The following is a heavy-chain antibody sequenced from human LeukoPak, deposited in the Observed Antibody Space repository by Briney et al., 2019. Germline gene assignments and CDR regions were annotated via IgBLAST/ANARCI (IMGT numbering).Heavy chain of an antibody. V-gene: IGHV3-33*06. D-gene: IGHD5/OR15-5a*01. CDR1: GFTFSSYG. Sequence: GGSLRLSCAASGFTFSSYGMHWVRQAPGKGLEWVAVIWYDGSNKYYADSVKGRFTISRDNSKNTLYLQMNSLRAEDTAVYYCAKEGVFTRGYYYYMDVWGKGTTVTVSS. CDR3: AKEGVFTRGYYYYMDV. CDR2: IWYDGSNK. J-gene: IGHJ6*03.